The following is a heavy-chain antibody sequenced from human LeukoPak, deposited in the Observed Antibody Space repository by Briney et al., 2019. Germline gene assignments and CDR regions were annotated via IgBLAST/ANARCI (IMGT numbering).Heavy chain of an antibody. CDR2: ISYDGSNK. CDR3: ARRPAADYYYGMDV. J-gene: IGHJ6*02. D-gene: IGHD2-2*01. Sequence: PGGSLRLSCAASGFTFSSYGMHWVRQAPGKGLEWVAVISYDGSNKYYADSVKGRFTISRNNSKNTLYLQMNSLRAEDTAVYYCARRPAADYYYGMDVWGQGTTVTVSS. V-gene: IGHV3-30*04. CDR1: GFTFSSYG.